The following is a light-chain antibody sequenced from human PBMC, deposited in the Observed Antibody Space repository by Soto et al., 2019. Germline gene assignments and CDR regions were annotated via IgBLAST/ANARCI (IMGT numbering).Light chain of an antibody. J-gene: IGLJ2*01. CDR2: DVS. CDR3: SSYSGSTTLGVV. CDR1: ASDVGGYNS. Sequence: QSALTQPASVSGSPGQSITISCTGTASDVGGYNSVSWYQQLPGKAPKLMIYDVSTRPSGVSGRFSGSKSGSTASLTISGLQAEDEADYYCSSYSGSTTLGVVFGGGTKLTVL. V-gene: IGLV2-14*01.